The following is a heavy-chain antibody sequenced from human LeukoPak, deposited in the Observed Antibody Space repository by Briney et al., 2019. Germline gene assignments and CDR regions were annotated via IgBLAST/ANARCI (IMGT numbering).Heavy chain of an antibody. CDR2: IYYSGST. CDR3: ARVFMTDDAFDI. Sequence: SETLSLTCTVSGGSISSYDWSWIRQPPGKGLEWSGYIYYSGSTNYNPSLKSRVTISVDTSKNQFSLKLSSVTAADTAVYYCARVFMTDDAFDIWGQGTMVTVSS. CDR1: GGSISSYD. D-gene: IGHD2-21*02. V-gene: IGHV4-59*01. J-gene: IGHJ3*02.